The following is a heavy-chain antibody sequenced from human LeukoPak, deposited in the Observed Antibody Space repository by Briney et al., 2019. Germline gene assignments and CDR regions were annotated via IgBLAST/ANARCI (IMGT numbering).Heavy chain of an antibody. CDR3: AREVDTAMVAYYYYGMDV. CDR2: IRSSSSYI. Sequence: VGSLRLSRAASGFTFSSYSMNWVRQAPGKGLEWVSSIRSSSSYIYYADSVKGRFTISRDNAKNSLYLQMNSLRAEDTAVYYCAREVDTAMVAYYYYGMDVWGQGTTVTVSS. V-gene: IGHV3-21*01. D-gene: IGHD5-18*01. J-gene: IGHJ6*02. CDR1: GFTFSSYS.